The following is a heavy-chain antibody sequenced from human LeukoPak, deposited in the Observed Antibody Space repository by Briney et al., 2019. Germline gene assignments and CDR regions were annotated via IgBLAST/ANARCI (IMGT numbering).Heavy chain of an antibody. CDR3: ARVWPRGAVAGFDP. CDR1: GGSFSGYY. J-gene: IGHJ5*02. V-gene: IGHV4-34*01. D-gene: IGHD6-19*01. Sequence: SETLSLTCAVYGGSFSGYYWSWIRQPPGKGLEWIGEINHSGSTNYNPSLKSRVTISVDTSKNQFSLKLSSVTAADTAVYYCARVWPRGAVAGFDPWGQGTLVTVSS. CDR2: INHSGST.